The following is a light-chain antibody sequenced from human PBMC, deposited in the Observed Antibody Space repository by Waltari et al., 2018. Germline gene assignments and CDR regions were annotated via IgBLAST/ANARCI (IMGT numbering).Light chain of an antibody. CDR1: QVIGNA. V-gene: IGKV1-NL1*01. CDR2: AAS. CDR3: QQYYSIALN. J-gene: IGKJ4*01. Sequence: DIQMTKPQSSLSASVGARVTTTCRASQVIGNALAWYQQKPGKAPKLLFYAASRLESGVPSRFSGSGSGTDYTLTISSLQPEDFATYYCQQYYSIALNFGGGTKVEIK.